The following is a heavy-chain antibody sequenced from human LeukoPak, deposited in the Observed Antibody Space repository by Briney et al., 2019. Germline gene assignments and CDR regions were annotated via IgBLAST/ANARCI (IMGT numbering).Heavy chain of an antibody. CDR3: ARDSPYGDYPFDY. CDR1: GFTFSSYS. CDR2: ITSSSITI. Sequence: GGSLRVSCAASGFTFSSYSMNWVRQAPGKGLEWVSYITSSSITIYYADSVKGRFTISRDNAKNSLYLQMNSLRDEDTAVYYCARDSPYGDYPFDYWGQGTLVTVSS. D-gene: IGHD4-17*01. J-gene: IGHJ4*02. V-gene: IGHV3-48*02.